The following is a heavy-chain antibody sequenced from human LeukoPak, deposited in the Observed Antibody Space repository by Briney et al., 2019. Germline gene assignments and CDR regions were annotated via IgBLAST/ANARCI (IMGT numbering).Heavy chain of an antibody. CDR1: GYTFTSYY. J-gene: IGHJ4*02. Sequence: GASVKVSCKASGYTFTSYYMHWVRQAPGQGLEWMGIINPSGGSTSYAQKFQGRVTMTRDTSTSTVYMELSSLRSEDTAAYYCANRRRCSGGSCYSGGFDYWGQGTLVTVSS. CDR2: INPSGGST. CDR3: ANRRRCSGGSCYSGGFDY. D-gene: IGHD2-15*01. V-gene: IGHV1-46*01.